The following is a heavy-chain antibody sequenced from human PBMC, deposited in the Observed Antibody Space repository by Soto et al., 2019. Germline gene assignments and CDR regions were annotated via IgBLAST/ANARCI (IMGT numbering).Heavy chain of an antibody. CDR1: GGTFSSYA. Sequence: GASVKVSCKASGGTFSSYAISWVRQAPGQGLEWMGGIIPIFGTANYAQKFQGRVTITADESTSTAYMELSSLRSEDTAVYDCARPGYSYGPPSYYYGMDVWGQGTTVTVSS. CDR3: ARPGYSYGPPSYYYGMDV. J-gene: IGHJ6*02. D-gene: IGHD5-18*01. V-gene: IGHV1-69*13. CDR2: IIPIFGTA.